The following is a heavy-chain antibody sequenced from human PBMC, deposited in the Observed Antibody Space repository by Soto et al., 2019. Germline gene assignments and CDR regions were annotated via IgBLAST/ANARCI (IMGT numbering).Heavy chain of an antibody. V-gene: IGHV3-21*01. CDR2: ISSSSSYI. Sequence: EVQLVESGGGLVKPGGSLRLSCAASGFTFSSYSMYWVRQAPGKGLEWVSSISSSSSYIYYADSVKGRFTISRDNAKNSLYLQMNSLRAEDTAVYYCARYCTNGVCYTRGAKYYYYGMDVWGQGTTVTVSS. D-gene: IGHD2-8*01. J-gene: IGHJ6*02. CDR1: GFTFSSYS. CDR3: ARYCTNGVCYTRGAKYYYYGMDV.